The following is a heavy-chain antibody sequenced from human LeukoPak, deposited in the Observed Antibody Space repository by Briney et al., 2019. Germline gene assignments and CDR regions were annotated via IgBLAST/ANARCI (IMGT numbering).Heavy chain of an antibody. V-gene: IGHV1-3*01. J-gene: IGHJ5*02. D-gene: IGHD6-19*01. CDR2: INAGNGNT. CDR3: ARDQVDSSGWYWFDP. CDR1: GYTFTSYA. Sequence: GESLKISCQASGYTFTSYAMHWVRQAPGQRLEWMGWINAGNGNTKYSQKFQGRVTITRDTSASTAYMELSSLRSEDTAVYYCARDQVDSSGWYWFDPWGQGTLVTVSS.